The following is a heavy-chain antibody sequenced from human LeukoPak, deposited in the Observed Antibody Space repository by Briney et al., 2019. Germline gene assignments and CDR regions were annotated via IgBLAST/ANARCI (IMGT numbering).Heavy chain of an antibody. CDR3: ARDRPKLDLAHTVLYYYYYGMDV. D-gene: IGHD2-2*02. V-gene: IGHV1-18*01. CDR1: GYTFTSYG. J-gene: IGHJ6*02. CDR2: ISAYNGNT. Sequence: ASVKVSCKASGYTFTSYGISWVRQAPGQGLEWMGWISAYNGNTNYAQKLQGRVTMTTDTSTSTAYMELRSLRSDDTAVYYCARDRPKLDLAHTVLYYYYYGMDVWGQGTTVTVSS.